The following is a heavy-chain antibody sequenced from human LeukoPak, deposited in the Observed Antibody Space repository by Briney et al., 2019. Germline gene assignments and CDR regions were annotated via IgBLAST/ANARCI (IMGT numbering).Heavy chain of an antibody. D-gene: IGHD3-10*01. J-gene: IGHJ5*02. Sequence: PSETLSLTCTVSGGSISSSSYYWSWIRQPAGKGLEWIGRIYTSGSTNYNPSLKSRVTISVDTSKNQFSLKLSSVTAADTAVYYCARVRGFDWFDPWGQGTLVTVSS. V-gene: IGHV4-61*02. CDR3: ARVRGFDWFDP. CDR1: GGSISSSSYY. CDR2: IYTSGST.